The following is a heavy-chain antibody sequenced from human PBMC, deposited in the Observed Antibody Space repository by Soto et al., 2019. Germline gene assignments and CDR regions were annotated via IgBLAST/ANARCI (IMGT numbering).Heavy chain of an antibody. D-gene: IGHD2-21*02. V-gene: IGHV1-69*13. CDR3: ARTHIVVVTASYNWFDP. CDR2: IIPIFGTA. Sequence: SVKVSCKASGGTFSSYAISWVRQAPGQGLEWMGGIIPIFGTANYAQKFQGRVTITADESASTAYMELSSLRSEDTAVYYCARTHIVVVTASYNWFDPWGQGTLVTVSS. J-gene: IGHJ5*02. CDR1: GGTFSSYA.